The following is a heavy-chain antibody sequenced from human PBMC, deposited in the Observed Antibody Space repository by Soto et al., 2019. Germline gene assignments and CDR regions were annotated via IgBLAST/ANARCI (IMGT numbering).Heavy chain of an antibody. D-gene: IGHD2-2*01. CDR2: IYYSGST. CDR1: GGSISSSSYY. Sequence: QLQLQESGPGLVKPSETLSLTCTVSGGSISSSSYYWGWIRQPPVKGLEWIGSIYYSGSTYYNPSLKSRVTISVDTSKNQFSLKLSSVTAADTAVYYCASLGYCSSTRCFDAFDIWGQGTMVTVSS. CDR3: ASLGYCSSTRCFDAFDI. V-gene: IGHV4-39*01. J-gene: IGHJ3*02.